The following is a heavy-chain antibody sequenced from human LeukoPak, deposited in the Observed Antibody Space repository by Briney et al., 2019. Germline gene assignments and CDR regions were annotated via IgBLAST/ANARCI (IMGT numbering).Heavy chain of an antibody. CDR2: ISTSGST. J-gene: IGHJ4*02. D-gene: IGHD3-10*01. CDR3: ARGALLWFGDRMEYYFDY. Sequence: SETLSLTCTVSGGSISSYYWSWIRQPAGKGLESIGHISTSGSTNYNPSLKSRVTISVDTSKNQFSLKLSSMTAADTAVYYCARGALLWFGDRMEYYFDYWGQGTLLTVSS. V-gene: IGHV4-4*07. CDR1: GGSISSYY.